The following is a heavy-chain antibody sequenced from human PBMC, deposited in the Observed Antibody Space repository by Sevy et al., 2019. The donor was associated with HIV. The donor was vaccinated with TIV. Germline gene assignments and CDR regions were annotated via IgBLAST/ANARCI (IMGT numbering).Heavy chain of an antibody. D-gene: IGHD3-10*01. J-gene: IGHJ4*02. CDR2: ISSGSSYI. CDR1: GVTFSNYF. V-gene: IGHV3-21*01. Sequence: GGSLRLSCAASGVTFSNYFMNWVRQAPGKGLEWVSSISSGSSYIFYADSLKGRFTISRDNAKNSLYLHMNSLRAEDTAVYYCARGDYYGSLYYFDYWGPGRLVTVSS. CDR3: ARGDYYGSLYYFDY.